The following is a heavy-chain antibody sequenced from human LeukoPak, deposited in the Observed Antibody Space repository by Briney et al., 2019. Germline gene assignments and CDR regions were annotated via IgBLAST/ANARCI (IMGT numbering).Heavy chain of an antibody. CDR2: IIPVLNIT. D-gene: IGHD5-18*01. J-gene: IGHJ6*02. CDR1: GGTFSTSA. CDR3: ARDQGLTAPPPYGLDV. V-gene: IGHV1-69*04. Sequence: ASVKVSFKTSGGTFSTSAITWVRQAPGQGLEWMGRIIPVLNITTYAQRFQGRVTITADTSTSTVYMELSSLRSEETAVYYCARDQGLTAPPPYGLDVWGQGTTVIVSS.